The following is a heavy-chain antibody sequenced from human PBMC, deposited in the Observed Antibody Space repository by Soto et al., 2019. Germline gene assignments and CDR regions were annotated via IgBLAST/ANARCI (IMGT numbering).Heavy chain of an antibody. Sequence: SETLSLTRSISGDSISNSRFSCAWIRQPSWGGMVCIGSIHQTGNAYYNPSHKRRVTISVETSKNQFSLKLTSVTATDAALYYCARDFFDSSDYTTNWFTPGGRGRLVT. CDR2: IHQTGNA. J-gene: IGHJ5*02. V-gene: IGHV4-39*01. CDR3: ARDFFDSSDYTTNWFTP. D-gene: IGHD3-22*01. CDR1: GDSISNSRFS.